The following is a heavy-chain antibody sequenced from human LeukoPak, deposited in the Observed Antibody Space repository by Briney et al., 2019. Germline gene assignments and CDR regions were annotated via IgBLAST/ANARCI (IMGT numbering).Heavy chain of an antibody. J-gene: IGHJ4*02. CDR3: ARGSFNQLLLYTYFDY. Sequence: GGSLRLSCAASGFTFSSYEMNWVRQAPGKGLEWVSYISSSGSTIYYADSVKGRFTISRDNAKNSLYLQMNSLRAEDTAVYYCARGSFNQLLLYTYFDYWGQGTLVTVSS. CDR1: GFTFSSYE. CDR2: ISSSGSTI. D-gene: IGHD2-2*01. V-gene: IGHV3-48*03.